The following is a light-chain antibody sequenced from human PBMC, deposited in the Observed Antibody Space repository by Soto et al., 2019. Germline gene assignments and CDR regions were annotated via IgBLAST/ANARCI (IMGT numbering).Light chain of an antibody. CDR2: EVS. CDR3: CSYAGSSTFYV. J-gene: IGLJ1*01. CDR1: SSDVGGYNY. Sequence: QSVLAQPPSASGSPGQSVTISCTGTSSDVGGYNYVSWYQQHPGKAPKLIIYEVSKRPSGVSDRFSGSKSGNTASLTISGLQAEDEADYYCCSYAGSSTFYVFGTGTKVTVL. V-gene: IGLV2-8*01.